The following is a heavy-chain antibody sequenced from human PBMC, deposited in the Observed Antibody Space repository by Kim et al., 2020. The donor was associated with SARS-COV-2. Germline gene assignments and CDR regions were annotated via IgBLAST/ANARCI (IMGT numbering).Heavy chain of an antibody. V-gene: IGHV3-7*03. CDR3: VRGSGWLGDY. D-gene: IGHD6-19*01. CDR2: IKQDGSEK. CDR1: GFTFSGHW. Sequence: GGSLRLSCAASGFTFSGHWMNWVRQAPEKGLEWVAIIKQDGSEKYYLDSVKGRFTVSRDNAKDLLYLQMNGLRAEDTAVYYCVRGSGWLGDYWGQGTLVTVSS. J-gene: IGHJ4*02.